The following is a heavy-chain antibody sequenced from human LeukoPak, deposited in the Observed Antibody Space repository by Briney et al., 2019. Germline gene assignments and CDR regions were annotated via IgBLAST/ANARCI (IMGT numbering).Heavy chain of an antibody. V-gene: IGHV3-73*01. CDR3: TRHATDYGDYVFWNWFDP. J-gene: IGHJ5*02. CDR1: GFPFSSKA. D-gene: IGHD4-17*01. Sequence: PGGPLRLSWAPPGFPFSSKAWAGVARASGKGREGVAGIGGKLKSYATAYAASVKGRFTISRDDSKNTAYLQMNSLKTEDTAVYYCTRHATDYGDYVFWNWFDPWGQGTLVTVSS. CDR2: IGGKLKSYAT.